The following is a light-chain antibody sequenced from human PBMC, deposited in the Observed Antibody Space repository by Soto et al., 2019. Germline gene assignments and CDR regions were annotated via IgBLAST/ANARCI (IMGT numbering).Light chain of an antibody. CDR3: QQYQNYSPPT. V-gene: IGKV1-5*01. Sequence: DIEMTQSPSTLSASVGDRVTVTCRASQNIGNLLAWDQQKPGKAPNLLISDASNLEIGVPSRFSGSGSETEFTLTITGLQPEDFATYYCQQYQNYSPPTFGQGTKLYI. CDR1: QNIGNL. J-gene: IGKJ2*01. CDR2: DAS.